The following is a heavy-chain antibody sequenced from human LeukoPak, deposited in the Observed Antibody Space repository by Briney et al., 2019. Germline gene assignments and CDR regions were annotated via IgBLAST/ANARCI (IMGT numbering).Heavy chain of an antibody. CDR3: VRESAGMGVKAYDI. V-gene: IGHV3-13*01. CDR2: IGVAGDT. J-gene: IGHJ3*02. Sequence: PGGSLRVSCAASGFTFSLYEIHWVRQIPGIGLEWVSAIGVAGDTFYSASVKGRFTISRENARNSLYLEMNNLRAGDTAVYYCVRESAGMGVKAYDIWGQGIMVTVSS. D-gene: IGHD1-26*01. CDR1: GFTFSLYE.